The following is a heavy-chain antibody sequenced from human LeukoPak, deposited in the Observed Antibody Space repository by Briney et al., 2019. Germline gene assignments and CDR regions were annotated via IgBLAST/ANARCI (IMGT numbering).Heavy chain of an antibody. Sequence: SETLSLTCAVYGGSFSGYYWSWIRQPPGKGLEWIGEINHSGSTNYNPSLKSRVTISVDTSKNQFSLKLSSVTAADTAVYYCASLIGPGDYYYYMDVWGKGTTVTVSS. CDR3: ASLIGPGDYYYYMDV. D-gene: IGHD3-10*01. CDR2: INHSGST. CDR1: GGSFSGYY. V-gene: IGHV4-34*01. J-gene: IGHJ6*03.